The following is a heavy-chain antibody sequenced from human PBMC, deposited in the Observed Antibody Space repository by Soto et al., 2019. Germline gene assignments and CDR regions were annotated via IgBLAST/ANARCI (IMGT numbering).Heavy chain of an antibody. CDR2: IYYSGST. CDR3: ERDNMGAQLWLPANWFDP. D-gene: IGHD5-18*01. V-gene: IGHV4-31*03. J-gene: IGHJ5*02. Sequence: SETLSLTCTVSGGSISSGGYYWSWIRQHPGKGLEWIGYIYYSGSTYYNQSLKSRVTISVDTSKIQFSLELSSVTAEDTAVYYCERDNMGAQLWLPANWFDPWGQGTLVTVSS. CDR1: GGSISSGGYY.